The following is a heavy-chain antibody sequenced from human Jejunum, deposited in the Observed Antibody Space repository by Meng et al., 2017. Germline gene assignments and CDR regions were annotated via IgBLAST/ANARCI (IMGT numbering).Heavy chain of an antibody. J-gene: IGHJ4*02. CDR3: AREWSGSFRHFDY. CDR1: GGSISSSDW. V-gene: IGHV4-4*03. Sequence: QAPLRESGPRLLNPPGTLSLTCGVSGGSISSSDWWSWVRQPPGKGLEWIGEIHHSGSTNYNPSLKSRVTISVDKSKNQFSLKLSSVTAADTAVYYCAREWSGSFRHFDYWGQGTLVTSPQ. CDR2: IHHSGST. D-gene: IGHD3-16*02.